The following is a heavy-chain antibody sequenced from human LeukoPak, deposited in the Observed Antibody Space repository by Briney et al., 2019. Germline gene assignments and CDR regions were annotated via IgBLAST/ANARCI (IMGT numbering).Heavy chain of an antibody. CDR3: ASVIGAWGQGPLDN. V-gene: IGHV3-21*01. CDR1: GFTFSTYT. D-gene: IGHD7-27*01. CDR2: ISHSSTSI. Sequence: GGSLRLSCAASGFTFSTYTMNWVRQAPGKGLEWVSSISHSSTSIYYTDSVKGRFTISRDNAKNSLYLQMNSLRAEDTAVYYCASVIGAWGQGPLDNWGQGILVTVSS. J-gene: IGHJ4*02.